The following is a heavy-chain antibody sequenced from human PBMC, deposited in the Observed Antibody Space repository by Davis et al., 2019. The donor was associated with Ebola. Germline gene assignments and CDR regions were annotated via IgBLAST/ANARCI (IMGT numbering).Heavy chain of an antibody. CDR2: ISSDGRNK. D-gene: IGHD1-26*01. J-gene: IGHJ4*02. V-gene: IGHV3-30*09. Sequence: GESLKISCAASGCTLSIYTMHWVRQAPGKGLEWVAAISSDGRNKHYADSVRGRVVISRDTSKDTLYLPMSGLRAEDTAVYYCARGREDYLDYWGQGTLVTVSS. CDR1: GCTLSIYT. CDR3: ARGREDYLDY.